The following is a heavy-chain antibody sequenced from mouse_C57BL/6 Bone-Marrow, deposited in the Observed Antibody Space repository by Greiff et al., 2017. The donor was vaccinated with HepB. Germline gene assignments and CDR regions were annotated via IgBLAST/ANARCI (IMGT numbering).Heavy chain of an antibody. CDR3: TRERGYCGNYVDYYAMDY. V-gene: IGHV5-9-1*02. D-gene: IGHD2-1*01. CDR1: GFTFSSYA. Sequence: EVQGVESGEGLVKPGGSLKLSCAASGFTFSSYAMSWVRQTPEKRLEWVAYISSGGDYIYYADTVKGRFTISRDNARNTLYLQMSSLKSEDTAMYYCTRERGYCGNYVDYYAMDYWGQGTSVTVSS. CDR2: ISSGGDYI. J-gene: IGHJ4*01.